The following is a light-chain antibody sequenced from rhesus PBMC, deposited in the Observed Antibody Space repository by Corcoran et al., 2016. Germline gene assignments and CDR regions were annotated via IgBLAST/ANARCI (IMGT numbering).Light chain of an antibody. CDR3: QQGYGTPPYS. Sequence: DIQMTQSPSSLSPSVGDRVTITCRASENVNNYLNWYPQKPGKAPKLLIYKASTLQMGVPARFSGSGSGTDYTFTISSLQPEDVATYYCQQGYGTPPYSFGQGTKVEIK. CDR1: ENVNNY. J-gene: IGKJ2*01. CDR2: KAS. V-gene: IGKV1-74*01.